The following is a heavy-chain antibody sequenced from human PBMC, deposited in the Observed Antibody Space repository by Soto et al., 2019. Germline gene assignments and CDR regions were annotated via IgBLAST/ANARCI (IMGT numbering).Heavy chain of an antibody. D-gene: IGHD6-13*01. Sequence: QVQLVQSGAEVKKPGSSVKVSCKASVGTFSSYAISWVRQAPGQGLEWMGGIIPIFGTANYAQKFQGRVTITADESTSTAYMELSSLRSEDTAVYYCARDRTQGIAAAGFDYWGQGTLVTVSS. CDR2: IIPIFGTA. CDR1: VGTFSSYA. CDR3: ARDRTQGIAAAGFDY. J-gene: IGHJ4*02. V-gene: IGHV1-69*01.